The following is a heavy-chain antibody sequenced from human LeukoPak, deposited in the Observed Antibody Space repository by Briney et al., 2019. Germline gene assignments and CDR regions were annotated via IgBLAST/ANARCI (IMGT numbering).Heavy chain of an antibody. CDR1: GGSISSGSYY. CDR3: ARGADFWSGYSDLYYFDY. V-gene: IGHV4-61*02. Sequence: SETLSLTCTVSGGSISSGSYYWSWIRQPAGKGLEWIGRTYTSGSTNYNPSLKSRFTISVDTSKNQFSLKLSSVTAADTAVYYCARGADFWSGYSDLYYFDYWGQGTLVTVSS. J-gene: IGHJ4*02. CDR2: TYTSGST. D-gene: IGHD3-3*01.